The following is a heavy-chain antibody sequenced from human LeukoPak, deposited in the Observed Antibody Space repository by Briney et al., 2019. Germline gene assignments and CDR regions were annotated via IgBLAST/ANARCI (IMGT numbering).Heavy chain of an antibody. J-gene: IGHJ4*02. Sequence: SETLSLTCTVSGGSISSSSYYWGWIRQPPGKGLEWIGSIYYSGSAYYNPSLKSRVTISVDTSKNQFSLKLSSVTAADTAVYYCAIGREFDSSGYWSQGTLVTVSS. CDR1: GGSISSSSYY. V-gene: IGHV4-39*01. D-gene: IGHD3-22*01. CDR2: IYYSGSA. CDR3: AIGREFDSSGY.